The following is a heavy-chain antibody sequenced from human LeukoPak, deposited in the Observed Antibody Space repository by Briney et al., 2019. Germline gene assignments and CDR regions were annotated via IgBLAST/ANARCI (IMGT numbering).Heavy chain of an antibody. D-gene: IGHD1-1*01. CDR2: INHSGST. CDR3: ARLRTDY. CDR1: GFTFSNAW. Sequence: GSLRLSCAASGFTFSNAWMSWVRQAPGKGLEWIGEINHSGSTNYNPSLKSRVTISVDTSKNQFSLKLSSVTAADTAVYYCARLRTDYWGQGTLVTVSS. J-gene: IGHJ4*02. V-gene: IGHV4-34*08.